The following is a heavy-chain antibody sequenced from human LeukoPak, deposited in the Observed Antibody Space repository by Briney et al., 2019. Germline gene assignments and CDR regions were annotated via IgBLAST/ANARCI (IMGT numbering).Heavy chain of an antibody. D-gene: IGHD2-15*01. Sequence: PGGSLRLSCAASGFTFSRYGIHWVRQAPGKGLEWVAVISHDGSNNYYADSVKGRFTISRDNSKNTLCLQMISLRAEDTAVYYCAKDTCSGGSCYYYYGMDVWGQGTTVTVSS. CDR1: GFTFSRYG. CDR3: AKDTCSGGSCYYYYGMDV. V-gene: IGHV3-30*18. J-gene: IGHJ6*02. CDR2: ISHDGSNN.